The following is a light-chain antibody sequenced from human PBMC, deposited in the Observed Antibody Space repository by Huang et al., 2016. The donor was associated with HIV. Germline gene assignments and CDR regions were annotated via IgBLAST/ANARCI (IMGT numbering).Light chain of an antibody. CDR1: QSVRDK. J-gene: IGKJ2*01. V-gene: IGKV3-15*01. CDR3: QQYNKWPPYT. Sequence: EIVLTQSPPTLSVSPGETATLSGRASQSVRDKLAWYQQRPGQPPRLLIHTASTRATVVPARFSGSGSGTEFTLTISSLQSEDFAVYHCQQYNKWPPYTFGQGTKVEIK. CDR2: TAS.